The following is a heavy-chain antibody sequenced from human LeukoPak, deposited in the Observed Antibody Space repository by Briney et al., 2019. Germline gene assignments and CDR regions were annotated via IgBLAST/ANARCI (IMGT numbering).Heavy chain of an antibody. D-gene: IGHD3-10*01. CDR1: GGTFGSYA. CDR2: ILPSFGAT. CDR3: ARPLNTMVRGITTATDFFSYAMDV. J-gene: IGHJ6*02. Sequence: ASVKVSCKASGGTFGSYAISWVRPAPGQGLEWMGGILPSFGATQYSQKFQDRVTITADVSTTTVYMDLTSLSSEDTALYYCARPLNTMVRGITTATDFFSYAMDVWGQGTAVTVSS. V-gene: IGHV1-69*13.